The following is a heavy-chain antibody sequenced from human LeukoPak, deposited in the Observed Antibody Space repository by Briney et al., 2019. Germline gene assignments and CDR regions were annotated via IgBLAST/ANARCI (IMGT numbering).Heavy chain of an antibody. Sequence: GGSLRLSCAASGFTFDDYAMHWVRQAPGKGLEWVSGISWNSGSIGYADSVKGRFTISRDNAKNSLYLQMNSLRAEDTALYYCAKDPGTGYYYFEYWGQGTLVTVSS. V-gene: IGHV3-9*01. J-gene: IGHJ4*02. CDR3: AKDPGTGYYYFEY. CDR1: GFTFDDYA. D-gene: IGHD3-9*01. CDR2: ISWNSGSI.